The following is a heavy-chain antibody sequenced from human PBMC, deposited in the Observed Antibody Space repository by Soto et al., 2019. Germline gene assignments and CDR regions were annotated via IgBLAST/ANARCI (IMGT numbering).Heavy chain of an antibody. V-gene: IGHV3-21*01. CDR2: IGSSSNYI. Sequence: EVQLVESGGGLVKPGGSLRLSCAASGFTFSSYSMNWVRQAPGKGLEWVSSIGSSSNYIYYADSAKGRFTISRDNAKNSMYLQMNSLRAEDTDVYYCARKGYGDYGGMDVWGQGTTVTVSS. CDR1: GFTFSSYS. CDR3: ARKGYGDYGGMDV. D-gene: IGHD4-17*01. J-gene: IGHJ6*02.